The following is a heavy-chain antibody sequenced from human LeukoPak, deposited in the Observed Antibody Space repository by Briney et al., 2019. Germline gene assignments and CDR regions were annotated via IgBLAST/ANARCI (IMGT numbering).Heavy chain of an antibody. J-gene: IGHJ3*02. CDR1: GFTFSSYG. D-gene: IGHD2-21*02. CDR3: AKDFFDCDAFDI. Sequence: GGSLRLSCAASGFTFSSYGMHWVRQAPGKGLEWVAFIRYDGSNKYYADSVKGRFTISRDNSKNTLYLQMNSLRAEDTAVYYCAKDFFDCDAFDIWGQGTMVTVSS. CDR2: IRYDGSNK. V-gene: IGHV3-30*02.